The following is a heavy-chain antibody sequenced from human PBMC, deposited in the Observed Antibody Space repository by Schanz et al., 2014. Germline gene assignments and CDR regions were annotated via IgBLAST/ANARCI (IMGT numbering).Heavy chain of an antibody. D-gene: IGHD3-16*01. V-gene: IGHV4-31*03. J-gene: IGHJ6*02. CDR1: GASISSGGYY. CDR2: ISYSGST. CDR3: ARHGGIPYYPMDV. Sequence: QVQLQESGPGLVKPSQTLSLTCTVSGASISSGGYYWDWIRLLPGKGLERIGYISYSGSTSFNPSLKSRLTMSVDTSKNQFSLRLSSVTAADTAVYYCARHGGIPYYPMDVWGQGTRVTVSS.